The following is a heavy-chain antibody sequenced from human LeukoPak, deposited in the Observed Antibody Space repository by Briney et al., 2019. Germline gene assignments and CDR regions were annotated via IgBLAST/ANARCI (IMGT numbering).Heavy chain of an antibody. V-gene: IGHV3-74*01. CDR3: ARDVGSSLRS. CDR2: ISSDGTST. CDR1: GFTFGSSY. J-gene: IGHJ5*02. D-gene: IGHD2-2*01. Sequence: GGSLRLSCAASGFTFGSSYMHCVRHDPGKGLVWVSCISSDGTSTNYADSVKSRFTISRDNPKNTVYLQMNSLRAEDTAVYYCARDVGSSLRSWGQGTLVIVSS.